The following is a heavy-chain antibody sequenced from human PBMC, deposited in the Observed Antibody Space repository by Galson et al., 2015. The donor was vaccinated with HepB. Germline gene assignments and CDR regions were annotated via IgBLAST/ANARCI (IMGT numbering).Heavy chain of an antibody. CDR1: GFTFSNYA. V-gene: IGHV3-30*04. Sequence: SLRLSCAASGFTFSNYAMHWVRQAPGKGLEWVAVISYDGNNKYYADSVKGRFTISRDNSKSTLYLQMNNLRSEDSTVYYCAKEGETGIYNFDYWGQGTLVTVSS. J-gene: IGHJ4*02. D-gene: IGHD3-16*01. CDR3: AKEGETGIYNFDY. CDR2: ISYDGNNK.